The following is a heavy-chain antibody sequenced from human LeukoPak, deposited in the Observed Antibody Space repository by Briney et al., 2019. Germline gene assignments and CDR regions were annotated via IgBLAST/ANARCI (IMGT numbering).Heavy chain of an antibody. CDR1: GFTFSSYW. CDR3: AKSMSRATVTTYFDY. Sequence: GGSLRLSCAASGFTFSSYWMNWARQAPGKGLEWVARINHNGNVNYYVDSVKGRFTISRDNSKNTLYLQMNSLRAEDTAVYYCAKSMSRATVTTYFDYWGQGTLVTVSS. J-gene: IGHJ4*02. V-gene: IGHV3-7*03. CDR2: INHNGNVN. D-gene: IGHD4-17*01.